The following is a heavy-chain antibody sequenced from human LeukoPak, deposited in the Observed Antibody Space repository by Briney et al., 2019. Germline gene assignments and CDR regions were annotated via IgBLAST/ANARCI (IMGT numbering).Heavy chain of an antibody. Sequence: GGSLRLSCAASGFTFGSYSMHWVRQAPGKGPEFVSVIGGDGLTTFHADSVKDRFTISRDNSKSTLYLEMGSLRAEDMAVYYCAREGGGSGLWYYDLWGRGTLVTVSS. J-gene: IGHJ2*01. CDR3: AREGGGSGLWYYDL. V-gene: IGHV3-64*02. D-gene: IGHD1-26*01. CDR2: IGGDGLTT. CDR1: GFTFGSYS.